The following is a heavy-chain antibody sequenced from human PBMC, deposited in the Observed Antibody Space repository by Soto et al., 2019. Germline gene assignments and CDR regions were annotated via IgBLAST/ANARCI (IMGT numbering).Heavy chain of an antibody. D-gene: IGHD2-2*01. Sequence: QVQLVESGGGVVQPGRSPRLSCAASGFTFSSYGMHWVRQAPGKGLEWVAVIWYDGSNKYYADSVKGRFTISRDNSKNTLYLQMNSLRAEDTAVYYCARKVPAVYGMDVWGQGTTVTVSS. CDR3: ARKVPAVYGMDV. V-gene: IGHV3-33*01. CDR1: GFTFSSYG. CDR2: IWYDGSNK. J-gene: IGHJ6*02.